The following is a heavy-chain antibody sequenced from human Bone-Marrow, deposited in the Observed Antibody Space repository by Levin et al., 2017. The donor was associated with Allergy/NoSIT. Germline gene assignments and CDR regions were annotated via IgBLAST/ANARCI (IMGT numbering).Heavy chain of an antibody. J-gene: IGHJ6*02. V-gene: IGHV3-23*01. CDR1: GFTFGKFA. CDR2: ITGIDSSP. CDR3: VSPGRASEAAARGV. D-gene: IGHD3-10*01. Sequence: SCAASGFTFGKFAMSWVRQAPGKGLEWVSSITGIDSSPHYADSVKDRFIISRDNSNNMVYLQMNRLTMEDTAVYYCVSPGRASEAAARGVWGQGTTVIVSS.